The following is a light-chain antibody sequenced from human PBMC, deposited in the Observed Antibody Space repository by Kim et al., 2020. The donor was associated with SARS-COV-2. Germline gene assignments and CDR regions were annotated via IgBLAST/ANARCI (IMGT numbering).Light chain of an antibody. CDR2: QDT. J-gene: IGLJ3*02. Sequence: SYELTQPPSVSVSPGQTVTITCSGDKLGEKYSSWYQQQPGQAPVLVIYQDTKRPSGIPERFAGSNSGNTATLTISGAQAMDEADYYRQAWDNTWVFGGG. CDR3: QAWDNTWV. V-gene: IGLV3-1*01. CDR1: KLGEKY.